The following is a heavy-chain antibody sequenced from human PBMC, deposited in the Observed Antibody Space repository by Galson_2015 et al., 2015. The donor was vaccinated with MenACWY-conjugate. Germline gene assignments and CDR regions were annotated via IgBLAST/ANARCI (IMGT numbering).Heavy chain of an antibody. D-gene: IGHD5-12*01. J-gene: IGHJ6*03. Sequence: SVKVSCKASGGTFSSYAISWVRQAPGQGLEWMGGIIPIFGTANYAQKFQGRVTVTADKSTSTAYMELSSLRSEDTAVYYCARDSGYDPYYYYYMDVWGKGTTVTVSS. CDR2: IIPIFGTA. CDR3: ARDSGYDPYYYYYMDV. CDR1: GGTFSSYA. V-gene: IGHV1-69*06.